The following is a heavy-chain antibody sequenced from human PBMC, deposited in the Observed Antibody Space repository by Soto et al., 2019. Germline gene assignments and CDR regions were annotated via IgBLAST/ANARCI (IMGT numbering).Heavy chain of an antibody. CDR3: ARPSIPCISNSCYFDC. CDR1: GFSFSSYW. Sequence: EVQLVESGGGLVQPGGSLRLSCAASGFSFSSYWMTWVRQAPGKGLEWVANIRQDASEKFYVDSVKGRFSISRDNAKNSLYLQMSSLRVEDTAVYYCARPSIPCISNSCYFDCWGQGTLVTVSP. CDR2: IRQDASEK. V-gene: IGHV3-7*01. D-gene: IGHD3-10*01. J-gene: IGHJ4*02.